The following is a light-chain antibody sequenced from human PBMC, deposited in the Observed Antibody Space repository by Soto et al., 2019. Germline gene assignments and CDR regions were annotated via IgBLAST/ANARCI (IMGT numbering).Light chain of an antibody. J-gene: IGKJ5*01. Sequence: DIQLTQSPSFLSASVGDRVTITCRASQGISSYLVWYQQKPGKAPKLLIYAASTLQSGVPSRFGGSGSGTEFTLTISSLQPEDFATYYCQQLDSYPISFGQGTRLEIK. CDR2: AAS. V-gene: IGKV1-9*01. CDR1: QGISSY. CDR3: QQLDSYPIS.